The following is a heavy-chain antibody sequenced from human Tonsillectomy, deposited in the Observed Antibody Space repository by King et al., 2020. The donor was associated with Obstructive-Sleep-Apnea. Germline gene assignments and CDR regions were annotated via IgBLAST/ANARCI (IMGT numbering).Heavy chain of an antibody. CDR3: ARVIASMRWSGGYYYGMDV. J-gene: IGHJ6*02. D-gene: IGHD3-10*01. Sequence: QLVQSGGGVVQPGRSLSLSCAASGFTFSNYGMHWVRQAPGKGLEWVAVVSYDGSNKYYADCVKGRFTISRDNSKNTLYLQMNSLRSEDTAMYYCARVIASMRWSGGYYYGMDVWGQGNTVTVSS. CDR2: VSYDGSNK. CDR1: GFTFSNYG. V-gene: IGHV3-30-3*01.